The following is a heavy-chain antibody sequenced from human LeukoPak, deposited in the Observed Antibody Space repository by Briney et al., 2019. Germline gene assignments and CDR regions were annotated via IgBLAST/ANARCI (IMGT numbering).Heavy chain of an antibody. CDR3: ARGGSSGWYVDY. D-gene: IGHD6-19*01. CDR1: GYTFTSYD. J-gene: IGHJ4*02. CDR2: MNPNSGNT. V-gene: IGHV1-8*01. Sequence: ASVKVSCKASGYTFTSYDINWVRQATGQGLAWTGWMNPNSGNTGYAQKFQGRVTMTRNTSISTAYMELSSLRSEDTAVYYCARGGSSGWYVDYWGQGTLVTVSS.